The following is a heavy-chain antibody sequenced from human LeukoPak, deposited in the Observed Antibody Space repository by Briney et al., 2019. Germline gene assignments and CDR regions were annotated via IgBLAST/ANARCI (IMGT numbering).Heavy chain of an antibody. J-gene: IGHJ4*02. Sequence: GGSLRLSCAASGFTFSSYAMTWVRQASGKGLEWVSSISGSVGSTDYADSVKGRFTISRDNSKNTLYLQMNYLRAEGTAVYHCAKGGCTSTSCYFNYWGQGTLVTVSS. V-gene: IGHV3-23*01. D-gene: IGHD2-2*01. CDR2: ISGSVGST. CDR3: AKGGCTSTSCYFNY. CDR1: GFTFSSYA.